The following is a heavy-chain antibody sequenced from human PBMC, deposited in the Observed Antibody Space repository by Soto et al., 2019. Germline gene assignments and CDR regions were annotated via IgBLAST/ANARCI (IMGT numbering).Heavy chain of an antibody. J-gene: IGHJ6*03. CDR3: ARILFGRSVAGGYFYMDV. Sequence: HVTLKESGPVLVKPTETLTLTCTVSGFSLSNGKVGVSWIRQPPGKALEWLAHIFSNDEKSYRTSLKSRLTISEDTSKSQVVLTMTNVDPVDTATYYCARILFGRSVAGGYFYMDVWGKRTTVTFSS. CDR2: IFSNDEK. CDR1: GFSLSNGKVG. V-gene: IGHV2-26*01. D-gene: IGHD6-19*01.